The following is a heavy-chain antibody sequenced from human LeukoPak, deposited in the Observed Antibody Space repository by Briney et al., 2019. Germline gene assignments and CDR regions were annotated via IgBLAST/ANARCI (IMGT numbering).Heavy chain of an antibody. CDR3: ALSPLGAAGTWSGLFDY. CDR1: GYSISSGYY. Sequence: SETLSLTCAVSGYSISSGYYWGWIRQPPGKGLEGIGSISPSGSTFYNPSLKSRVTISIDTSKNQFSLKLRSVTAADTAVYYCALSPLGAAGTWSGLFDYWGQGTLVTVSS. V-gene: IGHV4-38-2*01. CDR2: ISPSGST. J-gene: IGHJ4*02. D-gene: IGHD6-13*01.